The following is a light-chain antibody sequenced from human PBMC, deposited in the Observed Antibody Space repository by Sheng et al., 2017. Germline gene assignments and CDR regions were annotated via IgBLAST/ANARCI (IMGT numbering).Light chain of an antibody. V-gene: IGKV3-20*01. Sequence: IVLTQSPDTLSLSPGESATLSCRASQSVTSSSLAWYQQRPGQSPRLLIYGVFTRATGIPDRFSGSGSGTDFTLTIRRLEPEDFAVYYCQQYATSPPGTFGQGTKVEV. CDR2: GVF. CDR1: QSVTSSS. J-gene: IGKJ1*01. CDR3: QQYATSPPGT.